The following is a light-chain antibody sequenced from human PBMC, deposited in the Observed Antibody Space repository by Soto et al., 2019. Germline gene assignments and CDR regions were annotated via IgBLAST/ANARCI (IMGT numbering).Light chain of an antibody. J-gene: IGKJ5*01. CDR2: GAS. Sequence: EIVMTQPPATPSVSPGERATLSCRASQSVSSNLAWYQQKPGQAPRLLIYGASTRATGIPARFSGSGSGTEFTLTISSLQSEDFAVYYCQQYNNWPPTFGQGTRLQI. CDR3: QQYNNWPPT. CDR1: QSVSSN. V-gene: IGKV3-15*01.